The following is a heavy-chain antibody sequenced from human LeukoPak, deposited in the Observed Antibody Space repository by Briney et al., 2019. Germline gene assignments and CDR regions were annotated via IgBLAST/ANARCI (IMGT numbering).Heavy chain of an antibody. CDR2: ISGDGGST. D-gene: IGHD2-2*01. CDR1: GFTFDDYA. CDR3: AKGMGCSRTSCLIDY. V-gene: IGHV3-43*02. J-gene: IGHJ4*02. Sequence: PGGSLRLSCAASGFTFDDYAMHWVRQAPGKGLEWVSLISGDGGSTYYADSVKGRFTISRDNSKNSLYLQMNSLRTEDTALYYCAKGMGCSRTSCLIDYWGQGTLVTVSS.